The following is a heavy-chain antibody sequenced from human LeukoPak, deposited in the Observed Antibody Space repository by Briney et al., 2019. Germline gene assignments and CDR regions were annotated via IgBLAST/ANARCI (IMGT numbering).Heavy chain of an antibody. CDR1: GSTFIVYY. CDR3: TSSWTKYNFDF. V-gene: IGHV1-2*02. Sequence: ASVKVSFKASGSTFIVYYMHWVRQAPGQGLEWMGWINPNSGGTNYPQRFQGRVTITRDTSISTAYMELSSLKSDDAAVYYCTSSWTKYNFDFWGQGTLVTVSS. D-gene: IGHD6-13*01. J-gene: IGHJ4*02. CDR2: INPNSGGT.